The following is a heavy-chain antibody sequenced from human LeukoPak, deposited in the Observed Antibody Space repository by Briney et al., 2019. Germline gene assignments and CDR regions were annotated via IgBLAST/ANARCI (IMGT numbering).Heavy chain of an antibody. J-gene: IGHJ6*04. D-gene: IGHD3-10*02. CDR1: GFTFSSYE. Sequence: PGGSLRLSCAASGFTFSSYEMNWLRQAPGKGPEWVTYIHSSGSTIYYADSVKGRFTISRDNAKNSLYLKMNSLRAEDTAVYYCGELGITMIGGVWGKGTTVTISS. CDR2: IHSSGSTI. CDR3: GELGITMIGGV. V-gene: IGHV3-48*03.